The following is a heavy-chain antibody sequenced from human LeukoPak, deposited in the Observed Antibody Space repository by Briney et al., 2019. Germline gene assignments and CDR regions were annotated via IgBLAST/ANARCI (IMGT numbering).Heavy chain of an antibody. D-gene: IGHD1-26*01. J-gene: IGHJ5*02. CDR3: ARDKWAYSGSYLTGFDP. Sequence: PGGSLRLSCAASGFTFSSYSMNWVRQAPGKGLEWVSSISSSSSYIYYADSVKGRFTISRDNAKNSLYLQMNSLRAEDTAVYYCARDKWAYSGSYLTGFDPWGQGTLVTVSS. CDR1: GFTFSSYS. CDR2: ISSSSSYI. V-gene: IGHV3-21*01.